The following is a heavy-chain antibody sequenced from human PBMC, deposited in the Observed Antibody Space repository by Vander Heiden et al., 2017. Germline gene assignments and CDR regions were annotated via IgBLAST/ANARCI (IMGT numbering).Heavy chain of an antibody. V-gene: IGHV3-9*01. CDR1: GFTFDYFA. CDR2: ISWKSDNM. CDR3: GRSYSTGGDL. D-gene: IGHD6-13*01. J-gene: IGHJ5*02. Sequence: EAPLVESGGGLVPPGRSLRLSCVASGFTFDYFAMHWVRQAPGKGLEWVSGISWKSDNMAYAESGKGRFNISRDNAKDSLFLEMKSLRTEDTAFYCWGRSYSTGGDLWGQGTLVNGSS.